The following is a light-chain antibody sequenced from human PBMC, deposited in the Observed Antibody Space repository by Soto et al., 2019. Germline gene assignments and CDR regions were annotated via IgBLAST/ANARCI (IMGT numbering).Light chain of an antibody. CDR3: GSYTSATTWV. V-gene: IGLV2-14*03. CDR1: SSDIGRYNY. J-gene: IGLJ3*02. CDR2: EVS. Sequence: QSALTQPASVSGSPGQSITISCTGSSSDIGRYNYVSWYQQLPGKAPKLIIYEVSNRPSGVSDRFYGSKSGNTASLSISGLQNEDEADYYCGSYTSATTWVFGGGTKLTVL.